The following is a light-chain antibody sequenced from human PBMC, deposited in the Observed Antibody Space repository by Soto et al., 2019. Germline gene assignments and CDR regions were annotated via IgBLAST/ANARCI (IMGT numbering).Light chain of an antibody. CDR3: QQYGSSPPYT. Sequence: EIVLTQSPGTLSLSPGERATLSCRASQSVSANYIAWYQQKPGQSPRLLIYGSSDRATGIPDRFSGSGSETDFTLTISRVEPEGFAVYYCQQYGSSPPYTFGQGTKLEIK. V-gene: IGKV3-20*01. J-gene: IGKJ2*01. CDR2: GSS. CDR1: QSVSANY.